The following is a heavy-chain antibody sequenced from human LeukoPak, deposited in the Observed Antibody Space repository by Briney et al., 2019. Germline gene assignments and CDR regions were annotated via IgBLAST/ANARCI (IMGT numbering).Heavy chain of an antibody. CDR3: AKKSGIAAAGDSDY. V-gene: IGHV3-23*01. CDR1: GFTFSSYA. D-gene: IGHD6-13*01. J-gene: IGHJ4*02. CDR2: ISGSGGST. Sequence: GGSLRLSXAASGFTFSSYAMSWVRQAPGKGVEWVSAISGSGGSTYYADSVKGRFTISRDNSKNTLYLQMNSLRAEDTAVYYCAKKSGIAAAGDSDYWGQGTLVTVSS.